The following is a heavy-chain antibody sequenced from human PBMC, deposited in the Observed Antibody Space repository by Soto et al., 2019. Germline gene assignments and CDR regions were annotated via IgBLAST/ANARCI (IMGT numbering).Heavy chain of an antibody. CDR3: ERDQGGDILIGYSDY. CDR2: IIPILGIA. CDR1: GGTFSSYT. V-gene: IGHV1-69*04. Sequence: SVKVSCKASGGTFSSYTISWVRQAPGQGLEWMGRIIPILGIANYAQKFQGRVTITADKSTSTAYMELSSLRSEDTAVYDCERDQGGDILIGYSDYWGQGALVTVSS. J-gene: IGHJ4*02. D-gene: IGHD3-9*01.